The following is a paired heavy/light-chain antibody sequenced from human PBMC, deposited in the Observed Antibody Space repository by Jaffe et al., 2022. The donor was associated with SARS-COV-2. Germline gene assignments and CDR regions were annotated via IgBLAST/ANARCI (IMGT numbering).Heavy chain of an antibody. CDR3: AHRSFSSSGGAFDV. CDR2: IFWDNDK. CDR1: GFSLTTHGVG. J-gene: IGHJ3*01. V-gene: IGHV2-5*02. D-gene: IGHD6-6*01. Sequence: QITLEESGPTLVKSTQTLTLTCAFSGFSLTTHGVGVGWIRQPPGKALEWLALIFWDNDKRYSPPLRNRLTITRDTSKNQVVLTMTNMDPVDTATYYCAHRSFSSSGGAFDVWGQGTVVTVSS.
Light chain of an antibody. CDR3: QHYYNTPQT. CDR2: WAS. CDR1: QSLFSSSDNKNY. J-gene: IGKJ1*01. Sequence: DIVMTQSPDSLTVSLGERATINCKSSQSLFSSSDNKNYLAWYQQKPRQPPKLLIYWASTRESGVPDRFSGSGSGTDFTLTISSLQAEDVAVYYCQHYYNTPQTFGQGTKVEVK. V-gene: IGKV4-1*01.